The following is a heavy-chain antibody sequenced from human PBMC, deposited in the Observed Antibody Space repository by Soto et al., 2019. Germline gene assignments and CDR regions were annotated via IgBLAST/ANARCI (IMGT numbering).Heavy chain of an antibody. V-gene: IGHV3-30*18. CDR3: AKDHLTTTVTTVGY. J-gene: IGHJ4*02. D-gene: IGHD4-17*01. CDR1: GFPFSNYG. Sequence: QVQLVESGGGVVQPGRSLRLSCAASGFPFSNYGMHWVRQAPGKGLEWVAVISYHGSDKYYADSVKGRFTISRDNSKNTLYLQMDSLRAEVKAVYYCAKDHLTTTVTTVGYWGQGTLVTVYS. CDR2: ISYHGSDK.